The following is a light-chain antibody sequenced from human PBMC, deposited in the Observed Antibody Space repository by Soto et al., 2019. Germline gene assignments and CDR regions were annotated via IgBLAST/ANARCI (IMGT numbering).Light chain of an antibody. CDR1: QSVTNNY. CDR2: GSS. J-gene: IGKJ2*01. CDR3: QQYGSSPPYT. Sequence: EVGLTQSRGTLSLSPGERATRACRASQSVTNNYVAWYQQKPGRAPRLLIFGSSDRATGIPDRFSGSGSGTDFTLTISSLEPEDFAVYYCQQYGSSPPYTFGQGTKLEIK. V-gene: IGKV3-20*01.